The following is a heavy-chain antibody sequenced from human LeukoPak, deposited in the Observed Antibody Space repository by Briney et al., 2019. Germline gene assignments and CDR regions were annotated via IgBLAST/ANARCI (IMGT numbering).Heavy chain of an antibody. D-gene: IGHD3-22*01. Sequence: PGGSLRLSCAASGFTFVDYWMGWLRQTPGKGLEWVANIKQDGSEKYYVDSVKGRFTISRDNAKNSLYLQMNSLRAEDTAIYYCTRDGDTSGYSDWGQGTLVTVSS. CDR1: GFTFVDYW. J-gene: IGHJ1*01. CDR2: IKQDGSEK. CDR3: TRDGDTSGYSD. V-gene: IGHV3-7*01.